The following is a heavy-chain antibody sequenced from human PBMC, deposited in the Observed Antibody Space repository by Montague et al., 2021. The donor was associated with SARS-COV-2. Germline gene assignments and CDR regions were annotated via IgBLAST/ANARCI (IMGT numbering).Heavy chain of an antibody. V-gene: IGHV3-33*06. CDR3: AKDNANSSLRFLEWLADV. CDR2: IWYDGSNK. Sequence: SLRFSCAASGFTFSSYGMHWVRQAPGKGLEWVAVIWYDGSNKYYADSVKGRFTISIDNSKNTLYLQMNSLRAEDTAVYYCAKDNANSSLRFLEWLADVWGKGTTVTVSS. D-gene: IGHD3-3*01. CDR1: GFTFSSYG. J-gene: IGHJ6*04.